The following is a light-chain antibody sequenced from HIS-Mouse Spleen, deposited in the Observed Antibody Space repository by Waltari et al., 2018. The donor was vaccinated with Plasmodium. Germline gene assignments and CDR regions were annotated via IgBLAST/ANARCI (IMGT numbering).Light chain of an antibody. CDR3: YSAADNNRV. Sequence: SYELTQPSSVSVSPGQTARITCSGNVLAKKKYARWFQQKPGQAPVLVIYKARERPSGIPERFSGSSSGTTVTLTISGAQVEDEADYYCYSAADNNRVFGGGTKLTVL. J-gene: IGLJ3*02. CDR1: VLAKKKY. V-gene: IGLV3-27*01. CDR2: KAR.